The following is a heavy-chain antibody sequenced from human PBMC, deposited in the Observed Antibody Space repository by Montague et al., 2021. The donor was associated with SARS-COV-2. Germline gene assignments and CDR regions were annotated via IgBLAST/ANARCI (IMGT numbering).Heavy chain of an antibody. Sequence: SETLSLTCTVSGGSISSSSYYWGWIRQPPGKGLEWIGSIYYSGTTYYNPSLKSRVTISVDTSKNQLSLKLSSVTAADTAVYYCTRGRAISTLFVPHQRWFDPWGQGTLVTVSS. CDR2: IYYSGTT. CDR3: TRGRAISTLFVPHQRWFDP. CDR1: GGSISSSSYY. D-gene: IGHD3-9*01. V-gene: IGHV4-39*07. J-gene: IGHJ5*02.